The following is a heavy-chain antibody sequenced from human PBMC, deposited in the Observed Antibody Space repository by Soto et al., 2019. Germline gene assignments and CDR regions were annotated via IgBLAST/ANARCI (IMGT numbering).Heavy chain of an antibody. CDR2: IYYSGST. CDR1: GGSISSYY. V-gene: IGHV4-59*08. J-gene: IGHJ3*02. D-gene: IGHD2-15*01. CDR3: AGRPGYCSGGSCYSGAFDI. Sequence: SETLSLTCTVSGGSISSYYWSWIRQPPGKGLEWIGYIYYSGSTNYNPSLKSRVTISLDTSKNQFSLKLRSVTAADTAVYYCAGRPGYCSGGSCYSGAFDIWGQGTMVTVSS.